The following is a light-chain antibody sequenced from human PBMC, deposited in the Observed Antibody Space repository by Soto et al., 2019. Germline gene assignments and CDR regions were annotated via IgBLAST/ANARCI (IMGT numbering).Light chain of an antibody. CDR1: QTVSIW. CDR2: KAS. J-gene: IGKJ1*01. CDR3: QQYKSSRT. V-gene: IGKV1-5*03. Sequence: DIQLTQSPSTLSASVGDIVTITCRASQTVSIWLAWYQQEPGKAPKLLIYKASTLQSGVPSRFSGSGSGTDFTLTISSLQPDDFATYYCQQYKSSRTFGQGTKVDIK.